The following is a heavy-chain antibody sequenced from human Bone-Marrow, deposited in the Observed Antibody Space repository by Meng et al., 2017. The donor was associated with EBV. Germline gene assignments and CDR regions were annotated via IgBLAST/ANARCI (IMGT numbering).Heavy chain of an antibody. Sequence: QGQLRQSGAEVKKPGSSVKVSCRSSGGTFRSDAVSWVRQAPGQGLEWMGGLIPMVGAPHYAQKFQGRVTIIADESTSTHSMELNSLRSEDTAMYYCASESGRGFTPDYWGQGTLVTVSS. J-gene: IGHJ4*02. CDR1: GGTFRSDA. CDR2: LIPMVGAP. D-gene: IGHD3-10*01. V-gene: IGHV1-69*01. CDR3: ASESGRGFTPDY.